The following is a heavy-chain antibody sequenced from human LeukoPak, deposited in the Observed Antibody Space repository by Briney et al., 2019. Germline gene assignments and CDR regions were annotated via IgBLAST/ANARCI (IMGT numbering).Heavy chain of an antibody. Sequence: GGSLKLSCAASGFTFRGSAIHWVRQPSGKGLEWVGRTRSKANNYATSYAASVKGRFTISRDDSKNTAYLQMNSLKTEDTAVYYCTRRGRGFGELLIDWGQGTLVTVSS. J-gene: IGHJ4*02. CDR1: GFTFRGSA. D-gene: IGHD3-10*01. V-gene: IGHV3-73*01. CDR2: TRSKANNYAT. CDR3: TRRGRGFGELLID.